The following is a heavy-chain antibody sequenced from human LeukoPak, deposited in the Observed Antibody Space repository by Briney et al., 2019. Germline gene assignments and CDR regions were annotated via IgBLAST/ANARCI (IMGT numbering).Heavy chain of an antibody. J-gene: IGHJ4*02. CDR2: ISGSGGST. D-gene: IGHD2-15*01. CDR1: GFTFSSYA. CDR3: ARGLMGYSTPFDY. Sequence: GGSLRLSCAASGFTFSSYAMSWVRQAPGKGLEWVSAISGSGGSTYYADSVKGRFTISRDNSKNTLYLQMNSLRAEDTAVYYCARGLMGYSTPFDYWGQGTLVIVSS. V-gene: IGHV3-23*01.